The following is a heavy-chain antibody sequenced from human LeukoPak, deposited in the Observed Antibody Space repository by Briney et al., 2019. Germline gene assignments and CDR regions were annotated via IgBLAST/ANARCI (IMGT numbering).Heavy chain of an antibody. Sequence: GGSLRLSCAASEITFSSFAMSWVRQAPGKGLEWVSSISVIGTTYYADSVKGRFTISRDNSKNTLYLQMSSLRVDDTAVYYCAIDFPVIAAKGFDPWGQGTLVTVSS. J-gene: IGHJ5*02. CDR2: ISVIGTT. D-gene: IGHD2-21*01. CDR1: EITFSSFA. CDR3: AIDFPVIAAKGFDP. V-gene: IGHV3-23*01.